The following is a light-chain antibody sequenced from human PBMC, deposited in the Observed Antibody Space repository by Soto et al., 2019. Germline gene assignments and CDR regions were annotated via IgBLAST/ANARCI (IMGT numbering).Light chain of an antibody. J-gene: IGKJ1*01. V-gene: IGKV3D-15*01. Sequence: EIVMTQSPATLSVSPGERATLSWGASQSVSSNLAWYQHKPGQAPRLLIYGASTRATDIPARFSGSGSGTEFTLTISSLQSEDFAVYYCQQYNNWPLSFGQGTKVDI. CDR3: QQYNNWPLS. CDR1: QSVSSN. CDR2: GAS.